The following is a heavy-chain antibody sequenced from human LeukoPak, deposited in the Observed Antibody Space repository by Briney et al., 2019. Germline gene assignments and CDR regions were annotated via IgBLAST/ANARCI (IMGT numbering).Heavy chain of an antibody. D-gene: IGHD5-18*01. CDR3: ARDGEYSYGWYFQH. V-gene: IGHV3-7*01. Sequence: PGGSLRLSCAASGFPFSRFWMNWVRQAPGKGLEWVANINEDGSEEYYVDSVKGRFTISRDNAKNSLYLQMNSLRAEDTAVYYCARDGEYSYGWYFQHWGQGTLVTVSS. CDR2: INEDGSEE. J-gene: IGHJ1*01. CDR1: GFPFSRFW.